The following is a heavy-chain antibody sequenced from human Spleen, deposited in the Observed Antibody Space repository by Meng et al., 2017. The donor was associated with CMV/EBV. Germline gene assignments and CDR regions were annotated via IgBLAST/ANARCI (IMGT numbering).Heavy chain of an antibody. CDR3: ARILFDTSSNYYNGMDV. CDR1: GFSLSTSRMC. V-gene: IGHV2-70*20. J-gene: IGHJ6*02. CDR2: IDWDDDK. D-gene: IGHD6-6*01. Sequence: SGPTLVKPTQTLTLTCTFSGFSLSTSRMCVSWVRQPPGKALEWLALIDWDDDKYYSTSLKTRLTISKDTSKNQVVLTMTNMDPVDTATYYCARILFDTSSNYYNGMDVWVPSPPVTVSS.